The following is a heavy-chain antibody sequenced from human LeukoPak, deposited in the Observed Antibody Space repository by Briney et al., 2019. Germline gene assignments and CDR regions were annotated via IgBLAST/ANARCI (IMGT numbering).Heavy chain of an antibody. Sequence: GGSLRLSCAASGFTFSSCAMSWVRQAPVKGLEWVAAISGSGGSTYYADSVKGRFTISRDNSKNSLHLQMNSLRAEDTAVYYCASPKTPSGSYGDFGYWGQGTLVTVSS. CDR3: ASPKTPSGSYGDFGY. CDR1: GFTFSSCA. J-gene: IGHJ4*02. D-gene: IGHD1-26*01. CDR2: ISGSGGST. V-gene: IGHV3-23*01.